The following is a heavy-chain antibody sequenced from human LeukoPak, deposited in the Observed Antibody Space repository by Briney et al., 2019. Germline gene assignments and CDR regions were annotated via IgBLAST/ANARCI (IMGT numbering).Heavy chain of an antibody. CDR3: AKDHYRAKVPNWYYGMDV. CDR1: GFPFSSYA. CDR2: ISDSGGST. J-gene: IGHJ6*02. V-gene: IGHV3-23*01. D-gene: IGHD1-26*01. Sequence: PGGSLRLSCSASGFPFSSYAMSWVRQTPGTGLDWVSSISDSGGSTYYADSVKGRFTISRDNSKNILYLQMNNLRAEDTALYYCAKDHYRAKVPNWYYGMDVWGRGTRVTVSS.